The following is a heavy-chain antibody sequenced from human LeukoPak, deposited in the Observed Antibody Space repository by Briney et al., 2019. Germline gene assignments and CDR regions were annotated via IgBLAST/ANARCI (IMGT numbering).Heavy chain of an antibody. CDR1: GGSMSSYY. V-gene: IGHV4-59*08. J-gene: IGHJ4*02. D-gene: IGHD1-26*01. CDR3: ARQPYMLGAYYFDY. CDR2: IFYSGST. Sequence: PSETLSLTCTVSGGSMSSYYWSWIRQPPGKGLEWIGYIFYSGSTNYNPSLKSRVTLSVDTSKNQFSLKLGSVTAADAAVYYCARQPYMLGAYYFDYWGQGTLVTVSS.